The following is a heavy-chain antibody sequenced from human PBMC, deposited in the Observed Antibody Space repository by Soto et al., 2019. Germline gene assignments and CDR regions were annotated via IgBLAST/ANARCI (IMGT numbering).Heavy chain of an antibody. D-gene: IGHD2-21*01. CDR2: INPSGGST. J-gene: IGHJ4*02. Sequence: VASVKVSCKASGYTFTSYYMHWVRQAPGQGLEWMGIINPSGGSTSYEQKFQGRVTMTRDTSTSTVYMELSSLRSEDTAVYYCARDSDRGGAATGVDYWGQGTLVTVSS. CDR3: ARDSDRGGAATGVDY. V-gene: IGHV1-46*01. CDR1: GYTFTSYY.